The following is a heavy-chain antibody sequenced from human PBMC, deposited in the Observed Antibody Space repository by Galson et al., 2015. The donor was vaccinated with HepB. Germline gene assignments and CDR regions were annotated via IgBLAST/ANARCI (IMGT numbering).Heavy chain of an antibody. V-gene: IGHV3-30*18. CDR2: ISYDGSNK. J-gene: IGHJ4*02. Sequence: SLRLSCAASGFTFSSYGMHWVRQAPGKGLEWVAVISYDGSNKYYADSVKGRFTISRDNSKNTLYLQMNSLRAEDTAVYYCAKDSYGDRKGFDYWGQGTLVTVSS. CDR3: AKDSYGDRKGFDY. CDR1: GFTFSSYG. D-gene: IGHD4-17*01.